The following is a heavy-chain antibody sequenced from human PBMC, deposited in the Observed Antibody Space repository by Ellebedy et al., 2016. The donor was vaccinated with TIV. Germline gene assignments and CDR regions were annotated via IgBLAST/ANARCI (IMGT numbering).Heavy chain of an antibody. CDR2: MNPKSGNT. Sequence: ASVKVSCKASGYTFTSYDINWVRQATGQELEWMGCMNPKSGNTGYAQKFHGRVTMTRNTSINTAYMDLSSLRSDDTAVYYCVRGGTKGFDPWGQGTLVIVSS. D-gene: IGHD3-10*01. CDR1: GYTFTSYD. J-gene: IGHJ5*02. CDR3: VRGGTKGFDP. V-gene: IGHV1-8*01.